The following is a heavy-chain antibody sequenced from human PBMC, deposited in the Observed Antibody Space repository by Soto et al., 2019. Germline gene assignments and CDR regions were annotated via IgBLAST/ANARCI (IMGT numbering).Heavy chain of an antibody. Sequence: ASVKVSCKASGYTFTSYGISWARQAPGQGLEWMGWISAYNGNTNYAQKLQARVTMTTDTSTSTAYMELRSLRSDDTAVYYCARDLEQPSSDSSGYYEGNWFDTWGQGTLVTVSS. CDR2: ISAYNGNT. CDR3: ARDLEQPSSDSSGYYEGNWFDT. V-gene: IGHV1-18*01. D-gene: IGHD3-22*01. CDR1: GYTFTSYG. J-gene: IGHJ5*01.